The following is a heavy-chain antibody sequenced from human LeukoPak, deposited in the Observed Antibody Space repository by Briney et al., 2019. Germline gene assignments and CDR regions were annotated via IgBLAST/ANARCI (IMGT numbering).Heavy chain of an antibody. V-gene: IGHV3-9*01. D-gene: IGHD3-10*01. Sequence: GGSLRLSCAASGFTFDDYAMYWVRQAPGKGLEWVSGISWNSVGIGYADSVRGRFSISRDNARKSLYLQMNSLRAEDTALYYCAKDRLSGIRGALDYWSQGTLVTVSS. J-gene: IGHJ4*02. CDR1: GFTFDDYA. CDR2: ISWNSVGI. CDR3: AKDRLSGIRGALDY.